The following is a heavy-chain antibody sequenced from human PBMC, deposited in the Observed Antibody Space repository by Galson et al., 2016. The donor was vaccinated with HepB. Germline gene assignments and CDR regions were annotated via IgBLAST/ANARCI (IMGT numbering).Heavy chain of an antibody. Sequence: SLRLSCAASGFTFSSYAMNWVRQAPGQGLEWVSAILNSGASTSYADSVKGRFTISRDNSKNTVYLQMNNLRAEDTAVYYCAKCLWVRGVYPFDPWGQGTLVTVSS. J-gene: IGHJ5*02. CDR3: AKCLWVRGVYPFDP. D-gene: IGHD3-10*01. CDR1: GFTFSSYA. CDR2: ILNSGAST. V-gene: IGHV3-23*01.